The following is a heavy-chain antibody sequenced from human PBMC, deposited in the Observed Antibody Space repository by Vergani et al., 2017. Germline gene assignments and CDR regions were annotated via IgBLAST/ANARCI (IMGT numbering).Heavy chain of an antibody. J-gene: IGHJ4*02. Sequence: QVQLQESGPGLVKPSQTLSLTCTVSGGSISSGSYYWSWIRQPAGKGLEWVAVISYDGSNKYYADSVKGRFTISRDNSKNTLYLQMNSLRAEDTAVYYCAKTWAAGIAAFYWGQGTLVTVSS. CDR2: ISYDGSNK. V-gene: IGHV3-30*18. CDR1: GGSISSGSYY. CDR3: AKTWAAGIAAFY. D-gene: IGHD6-13*01.